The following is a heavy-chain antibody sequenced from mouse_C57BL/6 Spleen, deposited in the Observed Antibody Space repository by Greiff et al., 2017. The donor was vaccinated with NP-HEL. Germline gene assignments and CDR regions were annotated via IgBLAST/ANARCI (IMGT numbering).Heavy chain of an antibody. J-gene: IGHJ3*01. D-gene: IGHD2-4*01. CDR2: IRLKSDNYAT. Sequence: EVKLQESGGGLVQPGRSMKLSCVASGFTFSNYWMNWVRQSPEKGLEWVAQIRLKSDNYATHYAESVKGRFTISRDDSKSSVYLQMNNLRAEDTGIYYCTRGLPAWFAYWGQGTLVTVSA. CDR1: GFTFSNYW. CDR3: TRGLPAWFAY. V-gene: IGHV6-3*01.